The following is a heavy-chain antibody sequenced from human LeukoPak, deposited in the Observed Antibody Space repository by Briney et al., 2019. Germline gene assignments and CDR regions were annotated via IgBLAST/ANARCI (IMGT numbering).Heavy chain of an antibody. D-gene: IGHD5-18*01. CDR1: GFTFSDNY. J-gene: IGHJ4*02. Sequence: GGSLRLSCAASGFTFSDNYMTWVRQAPGKGLEWLSYISGNGGVIQYADSVKGRFTISRDNAKNSLYLQMNSLRAEDTAVYYCAKARGWIQEFDYWGQGTLVTVSS. V-gene: IGHV3-11*01. CDR2: ISGNGGVI. CDR3: AKARGWIQEFDY.